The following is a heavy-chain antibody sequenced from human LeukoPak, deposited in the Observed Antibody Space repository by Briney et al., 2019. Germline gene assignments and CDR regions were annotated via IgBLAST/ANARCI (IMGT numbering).Heavy chain of an antibody. D-gene: IGHD6-13*01. V-gene: IGHV3-74*01. CDR1: GFTFSSYW. CDR3: ARGDLAAAGTGFDY. CDR2: INSDGSST. J-gene: IGHJ4*02. Sequence: GGSLRLSRAASGFTFSSYWMHWVRQAPGKGLVWVSRINSDGSSTSYADSVKGRFTISRDNAKNTLYLQMNSLRAEDTAVYYCARGDLAAAGTGFDYWGQGTLVTVSS.